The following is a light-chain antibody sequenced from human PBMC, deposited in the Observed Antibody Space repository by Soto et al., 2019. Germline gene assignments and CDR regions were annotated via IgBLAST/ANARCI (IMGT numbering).Light chain of an antibody. CDR2: PAS. V-gene: IGKV1-9*01. CDR1: QDISRA. CDR3: QQLNGYPLP. J-gene: IGKJ4*01. Sequence: IQLTQSPSSLSATVGERVTITCRASQDISRALAWYQQKPGKAPNRLISPASNLQSGVPSRFSRSGSGPDFTLTINGLQPEDFATYWCQQLNGYPLPFGGGYKVEIK.